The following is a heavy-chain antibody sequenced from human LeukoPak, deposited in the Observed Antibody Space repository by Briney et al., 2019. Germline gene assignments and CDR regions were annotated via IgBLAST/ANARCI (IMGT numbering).Heavy chain of an antibody. CDR1: GGSISSSSYY. J-gene: IGHJ4*02. D-gene: IGHD3-22*01. V-gene: IGHV4-39*01. CDR2: IYYSGST. CDR3: ARMIVVVTPYYFDY. Sequence: SETLSLTCTVSGGSISSSSYYWGWNRHPPGKGLEWIGSIYYSGSTYYNPSLKSRVTISVDTYKNQFSLKLSSVTAADTAVYYCARMIVVVTPYYFDYWGQGTLVTVSS.